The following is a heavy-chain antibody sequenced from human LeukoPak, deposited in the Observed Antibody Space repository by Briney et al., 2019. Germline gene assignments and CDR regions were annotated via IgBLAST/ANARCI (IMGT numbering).Heavy chain of an antibody. CDR2: IYPGDSST. D-gene: IGHD3-10*01. CDR1: GYNFFSYW. CDR3: ARQPGSGTDYFDY. V-gene: IGHV5-51*01. J-gene: IGHJ4*02. Sequence: PGESLKISCKGSGYNFFSYWIGLVRPMPGKGLECMGIIYPGDSSTRYRPSFQGQVTISADKSISTVYLQWTSLKASDTAMYFCARQPGSGTDYFDYWGQGTLVTVSS.